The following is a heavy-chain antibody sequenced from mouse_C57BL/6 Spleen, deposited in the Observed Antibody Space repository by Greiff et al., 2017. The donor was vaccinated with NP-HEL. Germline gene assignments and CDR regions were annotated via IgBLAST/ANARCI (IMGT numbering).Heavy chain of an antibody. CDR1: GFTFSDYG. V-gene: IGHV5-17*01. CDR2: ISSGSSTI. CDR3: ARGGSAMDY. J-gene: IGHJ4*01. Sequence: EVQVVESGGGLVKPGGSLKLSCAASGFTFSDYGMHWVRQAPEKGLDWVAYISSGSSTIYYADTVKGRFTISRDNSKNTLFLQMTSLRSEDTAMYYCARGGSAMDYWGQGTSVTVSS.